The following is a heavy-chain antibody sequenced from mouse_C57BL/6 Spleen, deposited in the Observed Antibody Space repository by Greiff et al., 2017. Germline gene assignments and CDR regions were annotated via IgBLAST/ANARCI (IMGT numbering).Heavy chain of an antibody. CDR1: GYTFTSYG. V-gene: IGHV1-81*01. Sequence: VKLMESGAELARPGASVKLSCKASGYTFTSYGISWVKQRTGQGLEWIGEIYPRSGNTYYNEKFKGKATLTAGKSSSTAYMELRSLTSEDSAVYFCARSGYYGSSERYFDVWGTGTTVTVSS. J-gene: IGHJ1*03. CDR3: ARSGYYGSSERYFDV. CDR2: IYPRSGNT. D-gene: IGHD1-1*01.